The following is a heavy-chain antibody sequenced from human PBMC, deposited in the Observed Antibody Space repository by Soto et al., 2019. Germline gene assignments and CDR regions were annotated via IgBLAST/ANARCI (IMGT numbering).Heavy chain of an antibody. D-gene: IGHD5-12*01. V-gene: IGHV3-23*01. Sequence: EVQLLESGGGLVQPGGSLRLSCAASGFTFSGYAMTWVRQAPGTGLEWVSAISGSGGATYYADSVKGRFTVSRDNCKNTLYLQMNSLRAEDTAVYYCAKDLQCSAYHYYYYYGMDVWGQGTTVTVSS. J-gene: IGHJ6*02. CDR2: ISGSGGAT. CDR1: GFTFSGYA. CDR3: AKDLQCSAYHYYYYYGMDV.